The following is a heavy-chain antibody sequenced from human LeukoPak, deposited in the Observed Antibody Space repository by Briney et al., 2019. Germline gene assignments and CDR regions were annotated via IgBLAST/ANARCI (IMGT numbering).Heavy chain of an antibody. Sequence: GGSLRLSCAASGFTFSSYAMHWVRQAPGKGLEWVAVISYDGSNKYYADSVKGRFTVSRDNSKNTLYLQMNSLRAEDTAVYYCAKGGITGTADYWGQGNLVTVSP. D-gene: IGHD1/OR15-1a*01. CDR3: AKGGITGTADY. V-gene: IGHV3-30-3*01. J-gene: IGHJ4*02. CDR2: ISYDGSNK. CDR1: GFTFSSYA.